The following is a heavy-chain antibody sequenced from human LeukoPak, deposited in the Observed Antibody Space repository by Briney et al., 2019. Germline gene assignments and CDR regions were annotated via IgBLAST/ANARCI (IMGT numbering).Heavy chain of an antibody. D-gene: IGHD6-13*01. CDR3: ASPPAGYSSSWYGN. CDR2: IYTSGST. CDR1: GGSISSDSYY. V-gene: IGHV4-61*02. Sequence: SETLSLTCTVSGGSISSDSYYWSWIRRPAGKGLEWIGRIYTSGSTNYNPSLKSRVTISVDTSKDQFSLKLSSVTAADTAVYYCASPPAGYSSSWYGNWGQGTLVTVSS. J-gene: IGHJ4*02.